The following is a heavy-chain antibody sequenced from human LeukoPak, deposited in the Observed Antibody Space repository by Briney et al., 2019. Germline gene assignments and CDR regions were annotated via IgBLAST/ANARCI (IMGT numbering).Heavy chain of an antibody. J-gene: IGHJ3*02. V-gene: IGHV3-48*03. D-gene: IGHD6-19*01. CDR1: GFTFSSYE. CDR3: AKAVRPPVAGSSAFDI. CDR2: ISSSGSTI. Sequence: GGSLRLSCAASGFTFSSYEMNWVRQAPGKGLEWVSYISSSGSTIYYADSVKGRFTISRDNAKNSLYLQMNSLRAEDMALYYCAKAVRPPVAGSSAFDIWGQGTMVTVSS.